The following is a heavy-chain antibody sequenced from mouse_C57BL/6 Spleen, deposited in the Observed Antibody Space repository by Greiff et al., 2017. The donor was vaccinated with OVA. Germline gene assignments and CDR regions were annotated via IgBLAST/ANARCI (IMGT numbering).Heavy chain of an antibody. J-gene: IGHJ4*01. CDR2: INPNNGGT. Sequence: DVQLQESGPELVKPGASVKMSCKASGYTFTDYNMHWVKQSHGKSLEWIGYINPNNGGTSYNQKFKGKATLTVNKSSSTAYMELRSLTSEDSAVYYCARDGNYGWDAMDYWGQGTSVTVSS. V-gene: IGHV1-22*01. CDR3: ARDGNYGWDAMDY. D-gene: IGHD2-1*01. CDR1: GYTFTDYN.